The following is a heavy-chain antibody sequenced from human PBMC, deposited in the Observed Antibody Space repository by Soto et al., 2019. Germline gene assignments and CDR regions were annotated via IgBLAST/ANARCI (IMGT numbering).Heavy chain of an antibody. V-gene: IGHV4-34*01. J-gene: IGHJ4*02. D-gene: IGHD2-15*01. CDR2: INHSGST. Sequence: QVQLQQWGAGLLKPSETLSLTCAVYGGSFSGYYWSWIRQPPGNGLEWIGEINHSGSTNYNPSLKSRVTISVDTSKNQFSLKLSSVTAADTAVYYCARKVVVVAATFRYFDYWGQGTLVTVSS. CDR3: ARKVVVVAATFRYFDY. CDR1: GGSFSGYY.